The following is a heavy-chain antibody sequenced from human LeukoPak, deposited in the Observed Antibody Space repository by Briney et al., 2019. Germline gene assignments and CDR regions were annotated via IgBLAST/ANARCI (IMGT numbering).Heavy chain of an antibody. CDR3: AKDQHTSGWTYYIFGMDV. D-gene: IGHD6-19*01. Sequence: GGSLGLSCAATGCTFSSYGMHWVRQARAKGLEGVAFMSSDGSKRYFADSVKGRFTISRDNSKSTLDLQMSRLRAEDTAVYYCAKDQHTSGWTYYIFGMDVWGQGTTVTVSS. CDR2: MSSDGSKR. V-gene: IGHV3-30*18. J-gene: IGHJ6*02. CDR1: GCTFSSYG.